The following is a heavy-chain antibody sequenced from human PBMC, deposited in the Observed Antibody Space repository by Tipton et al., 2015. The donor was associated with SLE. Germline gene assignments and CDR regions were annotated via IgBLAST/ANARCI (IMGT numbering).Heavy chain of an antibody. Sequence: SLRLSCAASGFTFNVYPMHWVRQAPGKGLEWVGIISSSGFTKYYTDSVKGRFTISRDNTKNTLYLHVSSLRPDDTAVYYCARAPTVVAQPDQPRIDVFDIWGQGTVVSVFS. CDR3: ARAPTVVAQPDQPRIDVFDI. CDR2: ISSSGFTK. V-gene: IGHV3-30*04. D-gene: IGHD2-15*01. CDR1: GFTFNVYP. J-gene: IGHJ3*02.